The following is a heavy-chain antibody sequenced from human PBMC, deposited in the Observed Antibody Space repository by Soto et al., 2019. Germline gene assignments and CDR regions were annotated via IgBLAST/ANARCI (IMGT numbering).Heavy chain of an antibody. CDR2: FYYSGST. J-gene: IGHJ4*01. Sequence: SETLSLTCTVSGGSISSGCYYWCWLRQPPGEVQGWIGFFYYSGSTNNNPPLKSRIIISVDTSNKHFSLNLTSVTAASTAVYYCARMDYFGSGKPNDYWGQGSLVTVSS. V-gene: IGHV4-30-4*01. CDR1: GGSISSGCYY. D-gene: IGHD3-10*01. CDR3: ARMDYFGSGKPNDY.